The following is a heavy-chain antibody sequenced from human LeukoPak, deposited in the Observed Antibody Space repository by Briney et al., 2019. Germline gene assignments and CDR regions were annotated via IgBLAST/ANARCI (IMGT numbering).Heavy chain of an antibody. CDR2: IGGSGGIT. D-gene: IGHD2/OR15-2a*01. V-gene: IGHV3-23*01. Sequence: GGSLRLSCAASGFTFSNYAMRWVRQAPGKGLEWVSTIGGSGGITDYADSVKGRLTISRDNSKNTVYLQMDSLRGEDTAIYYCAKAQGTTYFFDYWGQGALVTVSS. CDR1: GFTFSNYA. CDR3: AKAQGTTYFFDY. J-gene: IGHJ4*02.